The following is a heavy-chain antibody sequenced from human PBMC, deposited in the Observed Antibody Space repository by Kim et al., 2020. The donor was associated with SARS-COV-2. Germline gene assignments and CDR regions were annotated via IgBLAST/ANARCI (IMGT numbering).Heavy chain of an antibody. J-gene: IGHJ6*02. D-gene: IGHD4-4*01. V-gene: IGHV4-34*01. Sequence: SRVTISVDTSKNQFSLKLSSVTAADTAVYYCARGGVYSNYRTRYYYGMDVWGQGTTVTVSS. CDR3: ARGGVYSNYRTRYYYGMDV.